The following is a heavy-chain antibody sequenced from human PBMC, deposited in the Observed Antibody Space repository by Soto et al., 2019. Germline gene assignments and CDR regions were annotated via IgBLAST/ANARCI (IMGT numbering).Heavy chain of an antibody. CDR2: INHSGST. CDR3: VGTMVRGVIKNPYYYYGMDV. CDR1: GGSFSGYY. Sequence: SETLSLTCAVYGGSFSGYYWSWIRQPPGKGLEWIGEINHSGSTNYNPSLKSRVTISVDTSKNQFSLKLSSVTAADTAVYYCVGTMVRGVIKNPYYYYGMDVWGQGTTVTVSS. D-gene: IGHD3-10*01. J-gene: IGHJ6*02. V-gene: IGHV4-34*01.